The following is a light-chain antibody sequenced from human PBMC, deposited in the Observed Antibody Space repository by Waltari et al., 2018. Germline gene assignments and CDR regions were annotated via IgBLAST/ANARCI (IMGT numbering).Light chain of an antibody. V-gene: IGKV2-28*01. CDR2: LGS. Sequence: DIVMTQSPLSLPVTPGEPASISCRSSQSLLHSNGYNYLDWYLQKPGQSPQLLIYLGSNRASWVPDRFSGSGSGTDFTLKISRVEAEDVGVYYCMQALQTVTFGQGTRLEIK. J-gene: IGKJ5*01. CDR3: MQALQTVT. CDR1: QSLLHSNGYNY.